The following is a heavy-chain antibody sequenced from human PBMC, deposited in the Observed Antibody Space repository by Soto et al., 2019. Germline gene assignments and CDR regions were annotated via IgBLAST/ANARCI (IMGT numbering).Heavy chain of an antibody. D-gene: IGHD2-21*02. CDR2: IYYSGST. CDR1: GGSISSGGYY. Sequence: QVQLQESGPGLVKPSQTLSLTCTVSGGSISSGGYYWSWIRQHPGKGLEWIGYIYYSGSTYYNPSLKSRVTISVDTSKNQFSLKLSSVTAADTAVYYCARTYCGGDCYSPRVFWYFALWGRGTLVTVSS. CDR3: ARTYCGGDCYSPRVFWYFAL. J-gene: IGHJ2*01. V-gene: IGHV4-31*03.